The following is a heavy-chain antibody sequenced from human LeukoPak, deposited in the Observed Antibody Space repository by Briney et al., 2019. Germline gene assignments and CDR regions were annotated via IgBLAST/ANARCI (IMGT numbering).Heavy chain of an antibody. Sequence: SETLSLTCTVSGGSISNYYWSWIRQPPEKGLEWIGYIYHSGSTNYNPSLNSRVTISVDTSKNHFSLKLSSVTAADTAVYYCARAAHPSYDILTGYFYYYYYMDVWGKGTTVTVSS. CDR1: GGSISNYY. CDR2: IYHSGST. V-gene: IGHV4-59*01. D-gene: IGHD3-9*01. CDR3: ARAAHPSYDILTGYFYYYYYMDV. J-gene: IGHJ6*03.